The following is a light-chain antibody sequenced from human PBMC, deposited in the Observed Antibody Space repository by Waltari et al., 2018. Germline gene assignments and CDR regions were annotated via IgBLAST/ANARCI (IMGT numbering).Light chain of an antibody. Sequence: QSVLTQPPSASGTPGQRVTTSCSGRSSNIGRNGVDWYQQLPGTAPKLLIYSTNQRPSGVPDRFSGSKSGISASLAISGLQSDDEADYYCAVWDDSLNGWVFGGGTKLTVL. J-gene: IGLJ3*02. CDR2: STN. V-gene: IGLV1-44*01. CDR3: AVWDDSLNGWV. CDR1: SSNIGRNG.